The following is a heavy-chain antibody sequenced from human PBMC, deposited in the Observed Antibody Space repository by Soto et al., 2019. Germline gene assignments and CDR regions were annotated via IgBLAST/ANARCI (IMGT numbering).Heavy chain of an antibody. CDR3: ARDGDIVVVVADTLGSSAAFDI. V-gene: IGHV3-33*01. Sequence: PGGSLRLSCAASGFTFSSYGMHWVRQAPGKGLEWVAVIWYDGSNKYYADSVKGRFTISRDNSKNTLYLQMNSLRAEDTAVYYCARDGDIVVVVADTLGSSAAFDIWGQGTMVTVSS. CDR1: GFTFSSYG. D-gene: IGHD2-15*01. J-gene: IGHJ3*02. CDR2: IWYDGSNK.